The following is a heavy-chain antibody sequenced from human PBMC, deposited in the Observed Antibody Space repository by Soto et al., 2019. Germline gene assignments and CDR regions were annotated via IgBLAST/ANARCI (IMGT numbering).Heavy chain of an antibody. J-gene: IGHJ3*02. CDR3: AKELGYCSSTSCLRLRAFDI. CDR1: GFTFSSYG. D-gene: IGHD2-2*01. V-gene: IGHV3-30*18. CDR2: ISYDGSNK. Sequence: GGSLRLSCAASGFTFSSYGMHWVRQAPGKGLEWVAVISYDGSNKYYADSVKGRFTISRDNSKNTLYLQMNSLRAEDTAVYYCAKELGYCSSTSCLRLRAFDIWGQGTMVTVSS.